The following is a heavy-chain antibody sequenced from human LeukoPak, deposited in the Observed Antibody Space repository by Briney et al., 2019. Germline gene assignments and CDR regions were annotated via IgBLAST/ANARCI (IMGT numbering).Heavy chain of an antibody. Sequence: PGGSLRLSCAASGFTFSRYWMNWVRQASGKGLEWVSYISSSGSTIYYADSVKGRFTISRDNAKNSLYLQMNSLRAEDTAVYYCAELGITMIGGVWGKGTTVTISS. V-gene: IGHV3-48*03. D-gene: IGHD3-10*02. CDR1: GFTFSRYW. CDR2: ISSSGSTI. CDR3: AELGITMIGGV. J-gene: IGHJ6*04.